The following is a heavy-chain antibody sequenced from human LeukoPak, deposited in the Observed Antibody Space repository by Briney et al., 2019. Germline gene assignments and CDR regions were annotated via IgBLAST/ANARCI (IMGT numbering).Heavy chain of an antibody. V-gene: IGHV4-28*01. D-gene: IGHD3-3*02. CDR1: GYSISSNHW. CDR2: IFYAGST. Sequence: TETLSLTCAVSGYSISSNHWWGWIRQPPGKGLEWIGYIFYAGSTYYNPSLKSRVTMSVDTSKNQFSLRLSSVTAVDTAVYYCARIGPILGAAWVDYWGQGTLVSVSS. CDR3: ARIGPILGAAWVDY. J-gene: IGHJ4*02.